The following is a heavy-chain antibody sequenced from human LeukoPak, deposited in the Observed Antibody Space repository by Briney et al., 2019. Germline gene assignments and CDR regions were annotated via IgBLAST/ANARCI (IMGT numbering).Heavy chain of an antibody. CDR3: AKGGAGTTDAPHGDVVTTTLDGFDL. D-gene: IGHD2-21*02. V-gene: IGHV3-23*01. J-gene: IGHJ3*01. CDR1: GFDFSAYA. CDR2: VSGSGYQK. Sequence: GGSLSSSCAASGFDFSAYAMTWVRQAPGKGLEWVSTVSGSGYQKYYADSVKGRFTISRDNAKKTIFVQMHSLRAEDTAQYYCAKGGAGTTDAPHGDVVTTTLDGFDLWGQGAMVTVSS.